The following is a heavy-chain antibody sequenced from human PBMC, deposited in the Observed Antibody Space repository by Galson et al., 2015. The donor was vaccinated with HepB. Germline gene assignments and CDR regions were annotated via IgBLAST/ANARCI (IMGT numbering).Heavy chain of an antibody. Sequence: SRRLSCAASGFSVSNNYVIWVRHAPGQGLEWASLLSLNDNTFYADSVKGRFTVSRDNSKNTVYLQMDRLRAEDTAVYFCARTTSETWELPLSDWGQGTLVTVSS. CDR1: GFSVSNNY. D-gene: IGHD1-26*01. CDR3: ARTTSETWELPLSD. V-gene: IGHV3-53*01. J-gene: IGHJ4*02. CDR2: LSLNDNT.